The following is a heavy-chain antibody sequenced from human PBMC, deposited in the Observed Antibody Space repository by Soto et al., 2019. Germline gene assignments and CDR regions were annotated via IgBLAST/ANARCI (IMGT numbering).Heavy chain of an antibody. CDR1: GFTFSSYA. V-gene: IGHV3-21*01. D-gene: IGHD6-13*01. J-gene: IGHJ6*02. Sequence: PGGSLRLSCAASGFTFSSYAMSWVRQAPGKGLEWVSYISGSSSYTNYADSVKGRFTISRDNAKNSLFLQMNSLRAEDTAVYYCARDTYSSRYYRMVVWGQGTTLNVSS. CDR3: ARDTYSSRYYRMVV. CDR2: ISGSSSYT.